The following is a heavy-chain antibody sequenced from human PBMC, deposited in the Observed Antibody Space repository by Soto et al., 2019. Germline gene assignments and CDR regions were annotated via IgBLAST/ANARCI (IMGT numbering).Heavy chain of an antibody. CDR1: GGTFSSYT. V-gene: IGHV1-69*02. CDR3: ASSPDYYDSSGYYGWTGDY. Sequence: QVQLVQSGAEVKKPGSSVKVSCKASGGTFSSYTISWVRQAPGQGLEWMGRIIPILGIANYAQKFQGRVRITADKSTSTAYMELSSLRSEDTAVYYCASSPDYYDSSGYYGWTGDYWGQGTLVTVSS. CDR2: IIPILGIA. J-gene: IGHJ4*02. D-gene: IGHD3-22*01.